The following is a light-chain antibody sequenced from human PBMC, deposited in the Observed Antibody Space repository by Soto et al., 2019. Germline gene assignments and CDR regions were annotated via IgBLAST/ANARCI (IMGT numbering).Light chain of an antibody. Sequence: IQMPQSPSTLSASVGDRVTITCRASQTISSWLAWYQQKPGKAPKLLIYKASTLKSGVPSRFSGSGSETEFTLTISSLEPEDFAVYYCQQRSNWPLTFGQGTRLEI. J-gene: IGKJ5*01. CDR1: QTISSW. CDR2: KAS. V-gene: IGKV1-5*03. CDR3: QQRSNWPLT.